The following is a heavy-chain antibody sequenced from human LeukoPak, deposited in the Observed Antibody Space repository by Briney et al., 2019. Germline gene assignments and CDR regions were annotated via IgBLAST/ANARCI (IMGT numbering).Heavy chain of an antibody. J-gene: IGHJ5*02. D-gene: IGHD2-2*01. CDR1: GGTFSSYA. CDR3: ARPYCSSTSCYDWFDP. Sequence: ASVKVSCKASGGTFSSYAISWVRQAPGQGLEWMGGIIPIFGTANYAQKFQGRVTITAGESTSTAYMELSSLRSEDTAVYYCARPYCSSTSCYDWFDPWGQGTLVTVSS. CDR2: IIPIFGTA. V-gene: IGHV1-69*13.